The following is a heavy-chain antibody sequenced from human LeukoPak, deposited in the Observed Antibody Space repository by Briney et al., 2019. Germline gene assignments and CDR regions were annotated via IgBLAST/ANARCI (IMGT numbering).Heavy chain of an antibody. V-gene: IGHV1-69*02. CDR2: IIPILGIA. CDR1: GGTFSSYT. Sequence: SVKVSCKASGGTFSSYTISWARQAPGQGLEWMGRIIPILGIANYAQKFQGRVTITADKSTSTAYMELSSLRSEDTAVYYCASPRPAAAYYYFDYWGQGTLVTVSS. CDR3: ASPRPAAAYYYFDY. D-gene: IGHD6-13*01. J-gene: IGHJ4*02.